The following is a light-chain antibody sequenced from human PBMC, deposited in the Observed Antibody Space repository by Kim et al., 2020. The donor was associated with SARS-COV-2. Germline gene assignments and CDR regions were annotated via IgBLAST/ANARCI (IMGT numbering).Light chain of an antibody. Sequence: SPGERATLSCWASQNVSGRYLAWYQQKSGQAPRLLIYGASSRATGIPDRFTGSGSGTDFTLTISRLESEDFAVYYCQQYGNPPVTFGGGTKVDIK. CDR1: QNVSGRY. V-gene: IGKV3-20*01. CDR3: QQYGNPPVT. CDR2: GAS. J-gene: IGKJ4*01.